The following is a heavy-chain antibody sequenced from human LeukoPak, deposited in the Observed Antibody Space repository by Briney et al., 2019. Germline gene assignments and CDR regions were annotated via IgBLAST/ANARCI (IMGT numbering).Heavy chain of an antibody. D-gene: IGHD4/OR15-4a*01. CDR2: ISGDGGST. J-gene: IGHJ3*02. Sequence: GGSLRLSCAASGFTFDDYAMHWVRQAPGKGLEWVSLISGDGGSTYYADSVKGRFTISRDNSKNSLYLQMNSLRTEDTALYYCANGYGATPGAFDIWGQGTMVTVSS. V-gene: IGHV3-43*02. CDR1: GFTFDDYA. CDR3: ANGYGATPGAFDI.